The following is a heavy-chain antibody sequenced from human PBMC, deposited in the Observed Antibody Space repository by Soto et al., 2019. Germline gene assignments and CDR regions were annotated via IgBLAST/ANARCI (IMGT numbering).Heavy chain of an antibody. CDR1: GFTLSSYW. Sequence: EVQLVESGGGLVQPGGSLRLSCVDSGFTLSSYWMSWVRQAPVKGLEWVGNIKQDGSEENYVDSLKGRFTISRDNAKNSMYLQMNSLRAEDTAVYYCARIAATGRGWDVWGQGTTVVVSS. D-gene: IGHD6-13*01. CDR3: ARIAATGRGWDV. CDR2: IKQDGSEE. V-gene: IGHV3-7*01. J-gene: IGHJ6*02.